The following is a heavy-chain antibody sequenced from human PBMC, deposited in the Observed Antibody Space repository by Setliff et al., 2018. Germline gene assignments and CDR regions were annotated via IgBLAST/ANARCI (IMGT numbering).Heavy chain of an antibody. D-gene: IGHD2-15*01. V-gene: IGHV1-18*01. J-gene: IGHJ3*02. CDR3: ATPRSGIIDAFDI. Sequence: GASVKVSCKASGYTFTSYGISWVRQAPGQGLEWMGWISAYNGSTSYAQKFQGRVTMTEDTSTDTAYMELSSLRSEDTAVYYCATPRSGIIDAFDIWGQGTMVTVSS. CDR1: GYTFTSYG. CDR2: ISAYNGST.